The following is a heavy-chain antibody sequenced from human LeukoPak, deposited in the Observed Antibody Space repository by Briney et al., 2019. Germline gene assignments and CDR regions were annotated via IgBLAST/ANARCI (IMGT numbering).Heavy chain of an antibody. Sequence: PGGSLRLSCAASGFTFSSYSMNWVRQAPGKGLEWVSSISSSSSYIYYADSVKGRFTISRDNAKNSLYLQMNSLRAEDTAVYYCARAAVGASGAFDIWGQGTMVTVSS. CDR3: ARAAVGASGAFDI. V-gene: IGHV3-21*01. CDR2: ISSSSSYI. CDR1: GFTFSSYS. D-gene: IGHD1-26*01. J-gene: IGHJ3*02.